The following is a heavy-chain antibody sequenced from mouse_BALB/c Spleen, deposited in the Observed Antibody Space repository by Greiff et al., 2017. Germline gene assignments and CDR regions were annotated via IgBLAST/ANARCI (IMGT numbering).Heavy chain of an antibody. J-gene: IGHJ1*01. CDR1: GYTFTDYA. D-gene: IGHD1-1*01. CDR2: ISTYYGDA. CDR3: ARDYGSRVWYFDV. V-gene: IGHV1S137*01. Sequence: LQESGAELVRPGVSVKISCKGSGYTFTDYAMHWVKQSHAKSLEWIGVISTYYGDASYNQKFKGKATMTVDKSSSTAYMELARLTSEDSAIYYCARDYGSRVWYFDVWGAGTTVTVSS.